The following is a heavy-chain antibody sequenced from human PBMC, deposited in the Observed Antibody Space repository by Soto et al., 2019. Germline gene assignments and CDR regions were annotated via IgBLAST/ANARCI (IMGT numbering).Heavy chain of an antibody. CDR2: IYYSGST. D-gene: IGHD6-19*01. Sequence: SETLSLTCTVSGGSISSYYWSWIRQPPGKGLEWIGYIYYSGSTNYNPSLKSRVTISVDTSKNQFSLKLSSVTAADTAVYYCAQTTGWPGFDYWSQGTLVTVS. CDR1: GGSISSYY. J-gene: IGHJ4*02. V-gene: IGHV4-59*01. CDR3: AQTTGWPGFDY.